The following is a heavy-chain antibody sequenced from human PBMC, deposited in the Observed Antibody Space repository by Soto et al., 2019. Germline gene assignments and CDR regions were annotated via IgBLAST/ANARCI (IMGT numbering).Heavy chain of an antibody. J-gene: IGHJ4*02. CDR3: ARSTTETSFDY. CDR2: LYHSGNT. Sequence: SETLSLTCPVSGDSVSRDGSYWNWIRQPPGKGLERIGFLYHSGNTKYNPSLKSRVTMSVDTSNNQFSLKLSSVTAADTAVYYCARSTTETSFDYWGQGTLVTVPQ. CDR1: GDSVSRDGSY. V-gene: IGHV4-61*08. D-gene: IGHD4-17*01.